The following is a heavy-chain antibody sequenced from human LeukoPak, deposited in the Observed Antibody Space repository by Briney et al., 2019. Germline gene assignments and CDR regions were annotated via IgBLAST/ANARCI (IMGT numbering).Heavy chain of an antibody. J-gene: IGHJ4*02. Sequence: GWSLRLSCATSGFTFSHYGMHWVRQPPGNGLEWVAVIWSDGSNRYYGDPVKGRFTISRDNFQRTVYLQMNSLRDEDTAVYYCAKDAQRGFDYSNSLDNWGQGTLVTVSS. CDR2: IWSDGSNR. D-gene: IGHD4-11*01. CDR3: AKDAQRGFDYSNSLDN. V-gene: IGHV3-33*06. CDR1: GFTFSHYG.